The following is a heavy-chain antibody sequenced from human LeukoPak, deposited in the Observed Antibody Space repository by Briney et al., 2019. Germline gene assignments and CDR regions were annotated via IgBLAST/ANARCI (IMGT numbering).Heavy chain of an antibody. Sequence: GGSLRLSCTASGLSVRNEYMSWVRQAPGKGLEWVAFIFSGRYTSYEDSVKGRFTLSRDNSENIVYLQMDNLRVEDTAIYYCTRDTGASAAGTIVADASDIWGQGIMVTVSS. D-gene: IGHD1-1*01. J-gene: IGHJ3*02. CDR3: TRDTGASAAGTIVADASDI. V-gene: IGHV3-53*01. CDR2: IFSGRYT. CDR1: GLSVRNEY.